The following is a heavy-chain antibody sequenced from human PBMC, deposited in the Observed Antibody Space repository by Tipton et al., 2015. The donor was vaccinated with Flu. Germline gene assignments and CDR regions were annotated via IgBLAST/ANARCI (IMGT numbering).Heavy chain of an antibody. CDR1: GGSFSGYY. CDR3: ARRLSSGYYYPFDY. CDR2: INHSGST. D-gene: IGHD3-22*01. J-gene: IGHJ4*02. Sequence: TLSLTCAVYGGSFSGYYWSWIRQPPGKGLEWIGEINHSGSTNYNPSLKSRVTISVDTSKNQFSLKLSSVTAADTAVYYCARRLSSGYYYPFDYWGQGTLVTVSS. V-gene: IGHV4-34*01.